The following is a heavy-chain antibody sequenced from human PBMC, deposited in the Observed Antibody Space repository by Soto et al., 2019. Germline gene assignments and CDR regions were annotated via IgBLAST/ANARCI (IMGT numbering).Heavy chain of an antibody. J-gene: IGHJ6*02. Sequence: QVQLVQSGAEVKKPGSSVKVSCKASGGTFSSYTISWVRQAPGQGLEWMGRIIPILGIANYAQKFQGRVTITADKSTSTAYMELSSLRSEDTAVYYCARDHYDLLTRYYYGMDVWGQGTTVTVSS. D-gene: IGHD3-9*01. V-gene: IGHV1-69*08. CDR2: IIPILGIA. CDR1: GGTFSSYT. CDR3: ARDHYDLLTRYYYGMDV.